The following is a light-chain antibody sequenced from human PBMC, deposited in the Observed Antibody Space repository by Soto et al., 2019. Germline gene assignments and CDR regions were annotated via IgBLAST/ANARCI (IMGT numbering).Light chain of an antibody. CDR2: TAS. J-gene: IGKJ1*01. Sequence: DIQMTQSPSTLSASVGDRVTITCRASQSVSSWLAWYQQKPGKAPNLLIYTASSLESGVPSRFSGRGSGTEFTLSISSLQPDDFATYYCQQYNSAWTFGQGTTVAIK. V-gene: IGKV1-5*03. CDR1: QSVSSW. CDR3: QQYNSAWT.